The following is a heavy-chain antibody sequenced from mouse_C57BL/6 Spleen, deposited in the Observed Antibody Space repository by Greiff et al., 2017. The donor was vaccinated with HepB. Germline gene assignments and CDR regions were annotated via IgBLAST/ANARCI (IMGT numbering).Heavy chain of an antibody. V-gene: IGHV1-47*01. D-gene: IGHD2-1*01. Sequence: QVQLQQSGAELVKPGASVKMSCKASGYTFTTYPIEWMKQNHGKSLEWIGNFHPYNDDTKYNEKFKGKATLTVDKSSSTVYLELSRLTSDDSDVYYCERGNYDSWYFDVWGTGTTVNVSS. J-gene: IGHJ1*03. CDR1: GYTFTTYP. CDR2: FHPYNDDT. CDR3: ERGNYDSWYFDV.